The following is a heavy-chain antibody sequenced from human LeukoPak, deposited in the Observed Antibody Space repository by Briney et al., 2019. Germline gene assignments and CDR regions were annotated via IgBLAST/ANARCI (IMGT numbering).Heavy chain of an antibody. CDR2: MNGDGSQI. Sequence: GGSLRLSCAASGFTFSGHWMSWVRQAPAKGLEWVAHMNGDGSQIYYMDFVKGRFTISRDNAKNSLYLQMNGLRAEDTAVYYCVAWGNSGNSWGQGTMVSVSS. CDR3: VAWGNSGNS. CDR1: GFTFSGHW. J-gene: IGHJ3*01. D-gene: IGHD1-26*01. V-gene: IGHV3-7*01.